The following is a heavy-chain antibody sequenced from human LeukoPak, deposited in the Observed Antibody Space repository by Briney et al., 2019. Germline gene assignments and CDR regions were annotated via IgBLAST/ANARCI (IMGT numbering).Heavy chain of an antibody. CDR2: IYYSGST. D-gene: IGHD3-9*01. J-gene: IGHJ3*02. CDR1: GGSISSSSYY. V-gene: IGHV4-39*01. Sequence: SSETLSLTCTVSGGSISSSSYYWGWIRQPPGKRLEWIGSIYYSGSTYYNPSLKSRVTISVDTSKNQFSLKLSSVTAADTAVYYCATTIGDAFDIWGQGTMVTVSS. CDR3: ATTIGDAFDI.